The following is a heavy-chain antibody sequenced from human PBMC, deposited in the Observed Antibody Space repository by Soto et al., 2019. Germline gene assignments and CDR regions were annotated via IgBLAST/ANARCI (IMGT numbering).Heavy chain of an antibody. J-gene: IGHJ4*02. CDR1: GGSISSSSYY. V-gene: IGHV4-39*01. CDR2: IYYSGST. Sequence: SETLSLTCTVSGGSISSSSYYWGWIRQPPGKGLEWIGSIYYSGSTYYNPSLNSRVTVSVDTSKNQFSLKVTSVTAADTAVYYCARRYGDCFDYWGQGTLVTVSS. CDR3: ARRYGDCFDY. D-gene: IGHD4-17*01.